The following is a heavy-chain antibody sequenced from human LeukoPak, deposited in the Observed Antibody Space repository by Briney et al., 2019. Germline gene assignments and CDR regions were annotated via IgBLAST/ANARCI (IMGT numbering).Heavy chain of an antibody. CDR2: INWNGGST. CDR3: ARCSSSWYYYYYYMDV. V-gene: IGHV3-20*04. CDR1: GFTFDDYG. D-gene: IGHD6-13*01. Sequence: GGSLRLSCAASGFTFDDYGMSWVRQAPGKGLEWVSGINWNGGSTGYADSVKGRFTISRDNAKNSLYLQMNSLRAEDTALYYCARCSSSWYYYYYYMDVWGKGTTVTVSS. J-gene: IGHJ6*03.